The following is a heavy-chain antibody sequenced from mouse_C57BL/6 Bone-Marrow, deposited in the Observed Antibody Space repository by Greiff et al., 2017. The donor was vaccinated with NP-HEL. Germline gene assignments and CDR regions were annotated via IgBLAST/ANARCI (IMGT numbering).Heavy chain of an antibody. V-gene: IGHV5-12*01. CDR3: ARLGITTVVGAMDY. J-gene: IGHJ4*01. D-gene: IGHD1-1*01. Sequence: DVMLVESGGGLVQPGGSLKLSCAASGFTFSDYYMYWVRQTPEKRLEWVAYISNGGGSTYYPDTVKGRFTISRDNAKNTLYLQMSRLKSEDTAMYYGARLGITTVVGAMDYWGQGTSVTVSA. CDR1: GFTFSDYY. CDR2: ISNGGGST.